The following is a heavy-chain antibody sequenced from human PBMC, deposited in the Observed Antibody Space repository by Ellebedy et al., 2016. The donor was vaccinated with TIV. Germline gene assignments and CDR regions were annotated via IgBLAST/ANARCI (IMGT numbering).Heavy chain of an antibody. J-gene: IGHJ4*02. CDR2: ISYSGGST. CDR1: GFTFNSYA. Sequence: GGSLRLXXAASGFTFNSYAMSWVRQAPGKGLEWVSVISYSGGSTYYADSVKGRFTISRDNTKNSLYLQMNNLRAEDTAIYYCGRVQKWGQGTLVTVSS. CDR3: GRVQK. V-gene: IGHV3-23*01.